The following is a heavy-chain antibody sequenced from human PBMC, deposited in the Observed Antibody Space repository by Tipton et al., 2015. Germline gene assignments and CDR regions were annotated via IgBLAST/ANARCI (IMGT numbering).Heavy chain of an antibody. CDR1: GFIFDDYG. V-gene: IGHV3-9*01. Sequence: SLRLSCVASGFIFDDYGMHWVRQTPGKGLEWVSGISWNSGVIGYADSVKGRFTISRDNAKNSLYLQMNSLRAEDTALYYCAKDGSSGWQDTVYYYYGMDVWGQGTTVTVSS. CDR2: ISWNSGVI. J-gene: IGHJ6*02. D-gene: IGHD6-19*01. CDR3: AKDGSSGWQDTVYYYYGMDV.